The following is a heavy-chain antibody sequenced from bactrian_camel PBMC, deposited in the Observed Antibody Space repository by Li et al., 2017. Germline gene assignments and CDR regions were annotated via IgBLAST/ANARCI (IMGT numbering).Heavy chain of an antibody. CDR1: RSLYSGAC. CDR2: IDSDGIA. D-gene: IGHD4*01. CDR3: AYGVYGDNWNRWYSVSSYDS. Sequence: QVQLVESGGGSVQAGGSLRLSCVASRSLYSGACVGWLRQAPGKEREGVAAIDSDGIASYADSVKGRFSISRDKAVNTLYLQMNSLKPEDTAMYYCAYGVYGDNWNRWYSVSSYDSWGQGTQVTVS. J-gene: IGHJ4*01. V-gene: IGHV3S26*01.